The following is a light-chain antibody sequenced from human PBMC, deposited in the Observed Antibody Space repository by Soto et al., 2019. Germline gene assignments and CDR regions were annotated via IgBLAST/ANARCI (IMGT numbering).Light chain of an antibody. CDR1: QSVSSN. J-gene: IGKJ5*01. CDR2: GAS. CDR3: QQYGSSPIT. V-gene: IGKV3-20*01. Sequence: EIVMTQSPATLSVSSGHSVTLSCRASQSVSSNLAWYQQKPGQAPRLLIYGASSRATGIPDRFSGSGSGTDFTLTISRLEPEDFAVYYCQQYGSSPITFGQGTRLEIK.